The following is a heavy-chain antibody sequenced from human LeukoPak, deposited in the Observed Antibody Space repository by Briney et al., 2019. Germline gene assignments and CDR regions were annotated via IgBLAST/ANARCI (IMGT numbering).Heavy chain of an antibody. J-gene: IGHJ3*01. CDR2: IYPGDSDT. CDR3: AKKPGYSSSLETFDL. V-gene: IGHV5-51*01. CDR1: GYSFSSYW. D-gene: IGHD6-13*01. Sequence: GESLKIPCKGFGYSFSSYWIGWVRQMPGKGLEWMGIIYPGDSDTKYSPSFQGQVTISADRSISTAYLQWSSLEASDTAMYYCAKKPGYSSSLETFDLWGQGTMVTVSS.